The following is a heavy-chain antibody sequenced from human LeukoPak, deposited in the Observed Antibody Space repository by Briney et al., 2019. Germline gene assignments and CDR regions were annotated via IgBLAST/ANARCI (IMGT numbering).Heavy chain of an antibody. V-gene: IGHV3-30-3*01. Sequence: GGSLRLSCAASGFTFSRYVMHWVRQAPGKGLEWVSVISSEGSMKDYADSVKGRFTVSRDNSRNTLYLQMSSLRADDTGLYYCARGKVIMAATIEDYWGQGTLVTVSS. CDR3: ARGKVIMAATIEDY. CDR2: ISSEGSMK. CDR1: GFTFSRYV. D-gene: IGHD5-12*01. J-gene: IGHJ4*02.